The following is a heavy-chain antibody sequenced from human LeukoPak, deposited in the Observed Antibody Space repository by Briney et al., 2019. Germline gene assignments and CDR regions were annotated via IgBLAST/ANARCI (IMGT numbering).Heavy chain of an antibody. Sequence: GGSLRLSCAASGFTFSNYAMHWVRQAPGKGLEYVSAISSSGGSTSYANSVKGRFIISRDNSKNTLYLQMGSLRAEDMAVYYCARDRIRSGVTALGYWGQGTLVTVSS. D-gene: IGHD2-8*01. CDR1: GFTFSNYA. V-gene: IGHV3-64*01. CDR3: ARDRIRSGVTALGY. CDR2: ISSSGGST. J-gene: IGHJ4*02.